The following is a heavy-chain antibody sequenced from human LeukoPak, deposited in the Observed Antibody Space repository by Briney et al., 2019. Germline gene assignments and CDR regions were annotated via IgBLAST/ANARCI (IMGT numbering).Heavy chain of an antibody. CDR1: GYTFTGYY. J-gene: IGHJ5*02. V-gene: IGHV1-2*02. Sequence: GASVKVSCKASGYTFTGYYMHWVRQAPGQGLEWMGWINPNSGGTNYAQKFQGRVTMTRDTSISTAYMELSRLRSDDTAVYYCARHSRAVAGRWYWFDPWGQGTLVTVSS. CDR3: ARHSRAVAGRWYWFDP. CDR2: INPNSGGT. D-gene: IGHD6-19*01.